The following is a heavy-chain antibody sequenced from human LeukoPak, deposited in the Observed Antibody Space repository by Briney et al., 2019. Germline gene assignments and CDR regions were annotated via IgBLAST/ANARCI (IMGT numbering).Heavy chain of an antibody. V-gene: IGHV1-2*02. CDR1: GYTFTAYY. J-gene: IGHJ5*02. Sequence: ASVKVSCKASGYTFTAYYIHWVRQAPGQGLEWMGWINPNSGGTNYAQKFQGRVTMTRDTSLRKAYMELTSLSSDDTAVYYCARGQLRVPKWFDPWGPGNLVSVPS. CDR3: ARGQLRVPKWFDP. CDR2: INPNSGGT. D-gene: IGHD1-1*01.